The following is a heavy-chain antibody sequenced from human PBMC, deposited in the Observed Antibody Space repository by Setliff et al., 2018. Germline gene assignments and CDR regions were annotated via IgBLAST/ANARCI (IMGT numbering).Heavy chain of an antibody. J-gene: IGHJ4*02. Sequence: PSETLSLTCNVSGASVSSHYWDWIRQPPGKGLEWIGSMYFSGSTYYNPSLKSRVTISVDTSKNQFSLKLSSVTAADTAVYYCARGRAGHSGHWGQGTLVTVSS. V-gene: IGHV4-39*07. CDR3: ARGRAGHSGH. D-gene: IGHD6-19*01. CDR1: GASVSSHY. CDR2: MYFSGST.